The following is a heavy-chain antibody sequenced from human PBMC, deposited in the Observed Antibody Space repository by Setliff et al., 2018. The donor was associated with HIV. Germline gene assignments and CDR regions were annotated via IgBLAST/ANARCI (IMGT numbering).Heavy chain of an antibody. V-gene: IGHV4-34*01. Sequence: SETLSLTCTVSGGSISGYYWSWIRQPPGKGLEWIGEINHSGSTNYNPSLKSRVTISVDTSKNQISLKLTSVTAADTAVYYCAGGEVRSRYVSSRAPFYHYYYYMDVWGKGTTVTVSS. D-gene: IGHD6-13*01. CDR1: GGSISGYY. CDR2: INHSGST. CDR3: AGGEVRSRYVSSRAPFYHYYYYMDV. J-gene: IGHJ6*03.